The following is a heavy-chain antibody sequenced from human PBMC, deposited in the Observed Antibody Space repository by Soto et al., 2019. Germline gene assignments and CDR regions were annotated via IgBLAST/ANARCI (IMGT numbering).Heavy chain of an antibody. Sequence: EASVKVSCKASGGTFSSYAISWVRQAPGQRLEWMGGIIPIFGTANYAQKFQGRVTITADESTSTAYMELSSLRSEDTAVYYCARDRFSYYYDSSGYKNREYYFDYWGQGTLVTVSS. CDR3: ARDRFSYYYDSSGYKNREYYFDY. J-gene: IGHJ4*02. CDR2: IIPIFGTA. V-gene: IGHV1-69*13. D-gene: IGHD3-22*01. CDR1: GGTFSSYA.